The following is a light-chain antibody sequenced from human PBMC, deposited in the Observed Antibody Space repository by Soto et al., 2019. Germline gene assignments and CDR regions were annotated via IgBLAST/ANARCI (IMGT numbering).Light chain of an antibody. J-gene: IGKJ1*01. V-gene: IGKV3-11*01. CDR3: QQRSNWPWT. CDR2: DAS. Sequence: EIVLTQSPAPLSLSPGERATLSCRASQSVSTYLAWYQQKPGQAPRLLIYDASNSATGIPARFSGSGSGTDFTLTISSLEPEDFAVYYCQQRSNWPWTFGQGTKVEIK. CDR1: QSVSTY.